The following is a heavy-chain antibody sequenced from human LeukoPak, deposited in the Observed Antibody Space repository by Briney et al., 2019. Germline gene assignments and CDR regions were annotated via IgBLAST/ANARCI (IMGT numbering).Heavy chain of an antibody. CDR3: AKGRTIWWWFDASAI. Sequence: GGSLRLSCAASGFTFSSYAMHWVRQAPGKGLEWVAVISHDGGRPSYADSVKGRFTISRDNSKNTLYLQMSSLGPEDTAVYYCAKGRTIWWWFDASAIWGQGTMVTVSS. CDR1: GFTFSSYA. J-gene: IGHJ3*02. V-gene: IGHV3-30*04. CDR2: ISHDGGRP. D-gene: IGHD2-21*01.